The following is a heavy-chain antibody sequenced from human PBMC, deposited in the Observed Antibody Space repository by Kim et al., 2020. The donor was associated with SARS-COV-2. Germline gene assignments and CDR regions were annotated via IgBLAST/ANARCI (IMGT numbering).Heavy chain of an antibody. J-gene: IGHJ4*02. Sequence: SETLSLTCTVSGASITSGGYYWSWTRQHPGKGLEWIGYIYSSAKSHYNPSLKSRVVITMDTSKNQFSLKLNSVTAADTAVYYCSREPILWGQGILVTVSS. D-gene: IGHD3-9*01. CDR2: IYSSAKS. CDR1: GASITSGGYY. V-gene: IGHV4-31*03. CDR3: SREPIL.